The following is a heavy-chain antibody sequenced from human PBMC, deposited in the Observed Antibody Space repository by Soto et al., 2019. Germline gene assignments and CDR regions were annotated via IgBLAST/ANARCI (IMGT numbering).Heavy chain of an antibody. Sequence: PGGSLRLSCAASGFTFTRYSMNWVRQAPGKGLEWVSSISSTTNYIYYGDSMKGRFTISRDNAKNSLYLEMNSLRAEDTAVYYCAREAEDLTSNFDYWGQGTLVTVSS. CDR3: AREAEDLTSNFDY. CDR1: GFTFTRYS. J-gene: IGHJ4*02. V-gene: IGHV3-21*06. CDR2: ISSTTNYI.